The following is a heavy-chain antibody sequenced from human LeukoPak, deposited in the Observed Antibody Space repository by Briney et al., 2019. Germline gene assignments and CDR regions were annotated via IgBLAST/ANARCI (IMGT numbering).Heavy chain of an antibody. Sequence: GGSLRLSCAASGVTVSSIYMGWVRQAPGKGLDWVSVIYPDGRTYYTESVKGRFTISRDSSENSLFLQMNSLRAEDTAVYYCATLKGWYGEGCFDCWGEGTLVTVSS. CDR1: GVTVSSIY. J-gene: IGHJ4*02. CDR2: IYPDGRT. D-gene: IGHD3-10*01. V-gene: IGHV3-53*01. CDR3: ATLKGWYGEGCFDC.